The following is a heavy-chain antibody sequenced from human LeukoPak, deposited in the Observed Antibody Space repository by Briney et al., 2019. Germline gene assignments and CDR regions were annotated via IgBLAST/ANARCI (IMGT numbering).Heavy chain of an antibody. D-gene: IGHD5-12*01. CDR1: GFTFSSAA. J-gene: IGHJ4*02. CDR3: AKGPQLYSGYHPDY. CDR2: ITGSDDAT. Sequence: PGGSLRLSCAASGFTFSSAAMTWVRQAPGMGLEWVSTITGSDDATYYADSVKGRFTISRDFSRSTVGLQMNSLRTEDTAIYYCAKGPQLYSGYHPDYWGQGTLVTVSS. V-gene: IGHV3-23*01.